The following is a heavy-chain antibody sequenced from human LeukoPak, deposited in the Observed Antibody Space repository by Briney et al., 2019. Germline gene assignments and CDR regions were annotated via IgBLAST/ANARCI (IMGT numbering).Heavy chain of an antibody. D-gene: IGHD3-10*01. J-gene: IGHJ4*02. V-gene: IGHV4-31*03. CDR1: GGSISSGGYH. Sequence: SQTLSLTCTVSGGSISSGGYHWSWIRQHPGKGLEWIGYIYYSGSTYYNPSLKSRVTISVDTSKNQFSLKLSSVTAADTAVYYCARVVVRGVIITDWGQGTLVTVSS. CDR2: IYYSGST. CDR3: ARVVVRGVIITD.